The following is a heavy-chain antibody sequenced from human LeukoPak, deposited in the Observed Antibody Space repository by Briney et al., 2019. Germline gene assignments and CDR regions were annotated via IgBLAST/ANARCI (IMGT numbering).Heavy chain of an antibody. CDR2: IYYSGST. D-gene: IGHD3/OR15-3a*01. V-gene: IGHV4-59*01. Sequence: SETLSLTCTVSGGSISSYYWSWIRQPPGKGLEWIGYIYYSGSTNYNPSLKSRVTISVDTSKNQFSLKLSSVTAADTAVYYCARELDRDLGGSWFDPWGQGTLVTVSS. J-gene: IGHJ5*02. CDR1: GGSISSYY. CDR3: ARELDRDLGGSWFDP.